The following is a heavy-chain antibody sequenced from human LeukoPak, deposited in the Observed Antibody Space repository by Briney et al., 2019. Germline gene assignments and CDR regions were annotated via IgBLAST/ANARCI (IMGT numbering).Heavy chain of an antibody. Sequence: SVKVSCKASGGTFSSYAISWVRQAPGQGLEWMGGIIPIFGTANYAQKFQGRVTITADKSTSTAYMELSSLRSEDTAAYYCARDVTNYYDSSGYYSWGQGTLVTVSS. CDR3: ARDVTNYYDSSGYYS. J-gene: IGHJ4*02. D-gene: IGHD3-22*01. CDR2: IIPIFGTA. CDR1: GGTFSSYA. V-gene: IGHV1-69*06.